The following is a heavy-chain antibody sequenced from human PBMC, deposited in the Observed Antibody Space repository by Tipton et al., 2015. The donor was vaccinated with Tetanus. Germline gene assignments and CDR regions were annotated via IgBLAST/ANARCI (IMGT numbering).Heavy chain of an antibody. CDR3: ARHQSGYFTPFDY. V-gene: IGHV4-39*01. D-gene: IGHD3-3*01. Sequence: TLSLTCTVSGASIRGGTFYWGWIRQPPGKGLEWIGSIYESGDTYYIPSLKSRVTISGDTSTNQFSLTLNSMAAADTGVYYCARHQSGYFTPFDYWGQGKLVTVPS. J-gene: IGHJ4*02. CDR1: GASIRGGTFY. CDR2: IYESGDT.